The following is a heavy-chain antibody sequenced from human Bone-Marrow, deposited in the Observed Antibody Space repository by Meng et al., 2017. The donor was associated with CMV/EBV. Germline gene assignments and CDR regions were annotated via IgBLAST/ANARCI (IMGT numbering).Heavy chain of an antibody. J-gene: IGHJ4*02. V-gene: IGHV4-30-4*08. CDR1: GDSISSGDYY. CDR3: AGRFTGTLDY. CDR2: IHYSRRT. Sequence: SCTVSGDSISSGDYYWSCIRQPQGEALEWLGFIHYSRRTHYNPSLRSRLGMSVDTSKNQFSLNLTSMTAEDTAVYYCAGRFTGTLDYWGQGTLVTVSS. D-gene: IGHD2-8*02.